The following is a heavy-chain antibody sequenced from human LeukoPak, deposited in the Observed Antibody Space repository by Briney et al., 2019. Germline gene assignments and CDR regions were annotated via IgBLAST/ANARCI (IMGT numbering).Heavy chain of an antibody. J-gene: IGHJ4*02. CDR3: ARGSSYGFDY. D-gene: IGHD5-18*01. Sequence: SQTLSLTCAISGDSVSSNSAAWNWIRQSPSRGLEWLGRTYYRSRWYNHYAISVKSRITVNPDTSKNQFSLQLNSVTPEDTALYYCARGSSYGFDYWDQGTLVTVSS. V-gene: IGHV6-1*01. CDR1: GDSVSSNSAA. CDR2: TYYRSRWYN.